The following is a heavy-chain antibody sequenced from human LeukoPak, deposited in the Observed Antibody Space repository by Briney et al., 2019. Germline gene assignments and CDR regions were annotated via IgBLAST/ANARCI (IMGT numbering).Heavy chain of an antibody. J-gene: IGHJ4*02. D-gene: IGHD1-26*01. CDR3: ARLWDPQLYY. CDR1: GGSLSGPW. V-gene: IGHV4-34*01. Sequence: PSETLSLTCAAYGGSLSGPWWSWIRQSPGKGLEWIGEINQSGNTNYNPSLKSRVTMSIDTSKNQFSLNLRFVTAADTAVYYCARLWDPQLYYCGRGTLVTVSS. CDR2: INQSGNT.